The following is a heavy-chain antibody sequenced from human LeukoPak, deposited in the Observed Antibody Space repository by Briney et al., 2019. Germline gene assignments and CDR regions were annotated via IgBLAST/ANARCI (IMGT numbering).Heavy chain of an antibody. CDR1: GDSVSSNSVT. V-gene: IGHV6-1*01. Sequence: SQTLSLTCAISGDSVSSNSVTWNWVRQPPSRGLEWLGRTYYRSTWYNDYAVSVRGRITVNPDTSKNQFSLHLNSVTPEDTAVYYCARRLTQYDCFDPWGQGILVTVSS. CDR2: TYYRSTWYN. CDR3: ARRLTQYDCFDP. D-gene: IGHD2-2*01. J-gene: IGHJ5*02.